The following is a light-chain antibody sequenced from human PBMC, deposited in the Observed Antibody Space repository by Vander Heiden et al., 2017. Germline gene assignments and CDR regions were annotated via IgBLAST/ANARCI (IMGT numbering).Light chain of an antibody. CDR2: GNS. J-gene: IGLJ2*01. V-gene: IGLV1-40*01. CDR3: QSYDSSLSGWV. Sequence: QSVLTPPPSASGAPGQRVTISCTGSSSNIGAGYDVHWYQQLPGTAPKLLSYGNSNRPSGVPDRFSGSKSGTSASLAITGLQAEDEADYDCQSYDSSLSGWVFGGGTKLTVL. CDR1: SSNIGAGYD.